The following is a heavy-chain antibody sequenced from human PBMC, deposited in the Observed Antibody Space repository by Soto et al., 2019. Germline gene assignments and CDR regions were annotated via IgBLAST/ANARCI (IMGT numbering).Heavy chain of an antibody. Sequence: GESLKISCKASGYSFTSYWISWVRQMPGKGLEWMGRIDPSDSYTNYSPYFQGHVTISADKSISTAYLQWSSLKASDTAMYYCASFGALGYCSSTSCYAVDYWGQGTLVTAPQ. CDR1: GYSFTSYW. CDR2: IDPSDSYT. V-gene: IGHV5-10-1*01. CDR3: ASFGALGYCSSTSCYAVDY. J-gene: IGHJ4*02. D-gene: IGHD2-2*01.